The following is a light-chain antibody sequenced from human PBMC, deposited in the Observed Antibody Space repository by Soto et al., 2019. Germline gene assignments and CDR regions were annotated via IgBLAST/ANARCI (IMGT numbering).Light chain of an antibody. Sequence: DIQMTQSPSTLSTSVGDRVTITCRASQSVGRWLAWYQQKPGKAPNLLIYDVSSLESGVPSRFSGSGSGTEFTLTISSLQPDDFATDCCQQYNPSSPWTLGQGTKVEVK. CDR1: QSVGRW. J-gene: IGKJ1*01. V-gene: IGKV1-5*01. CDR2: DVS. CDR3: QQYNPSSPWT.